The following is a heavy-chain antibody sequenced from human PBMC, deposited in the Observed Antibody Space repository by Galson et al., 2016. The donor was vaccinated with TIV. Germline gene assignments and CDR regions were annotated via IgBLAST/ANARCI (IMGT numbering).Heavy chain of an antibody. CDR1: GFIFSNAW. D-gene: IGHD2-15*01. J-gene: IGHJ4*02. CDR3: TTELGYCSGGYCYYFDY. Sequence: SLRLSCAASGFIFSNAWMSWVRQAPGKGLEWVGRIKSNFDGGTTDYAEPVKGRFTISRHDSKNTLFLQMNRLKTEDTAVYYCTTELGYCSGGYCYYFDYWGQATRVTVSS. CDR2: IKSNFDGGTT. V-gene: IGHV3-15*01.